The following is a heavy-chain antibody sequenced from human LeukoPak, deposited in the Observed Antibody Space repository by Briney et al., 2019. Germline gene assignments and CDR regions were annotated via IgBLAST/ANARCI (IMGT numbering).Heavy chain of an antibody. V-gene: IGHV1-18*01. CDR2: ISAYNGNT. Sequence: ASVKVSCKASSYTFTSYGISWVRQAPGQGLEWMGWISAYNGNTNYAQKLQGRVTMTTDTSTSTAYMELRSLRSDDTAVYYCARVGADDYVWGSYRWDFDYWGQGTLVTVSS. J-gene: IGHJ4*02. CDR1: SYTFTSYG. CDR3: ARVGADDYVWGSYRWDFDY. D-gene: IGHD3-16*02.